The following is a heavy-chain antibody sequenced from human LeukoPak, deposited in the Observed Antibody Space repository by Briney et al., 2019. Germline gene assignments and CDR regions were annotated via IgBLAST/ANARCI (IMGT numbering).Heavy chain of an antibody. Sequence: GGSLRLSCAASGFTVSSNYMSWVRQAPGKGLEWVSLIYSGGSTYYSASFKSRFSIFREDYKNTLYLQMNSMRGGDTAVYYCARGGGSGSYYTEFDPWGQGTLVTVSS. CDR1: GFTVSSNY. CDR2: IYSGGST. J-gene: IGHJ5*02. V-gene: IGHV3-53*01. D-gene: IGHD3-10*01. CDR3: ARGGGSGSYYTEFDP.